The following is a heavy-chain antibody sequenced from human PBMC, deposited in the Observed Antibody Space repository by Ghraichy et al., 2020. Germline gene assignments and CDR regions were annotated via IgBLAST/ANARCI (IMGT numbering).Heavy chain of an antibody. V-gene: IGHV4-34*01. CDR1: GGSFSGYY. CDR2: INHSGST. CDR3: ARGLDPMVTGGMDV. Sequence: GSLRLSCAVYGGSFSGYYWSWIRQPPGKGLEWIGEINHSGSTNYNPSLKSRVTISVDTSKDQFSLKLSSVTAADTAVYYCARGLDPMVTGGMDVWGQGTTVTVSS. J-gene: IGHJ6*02. D-gene: IGHD5-18*01.